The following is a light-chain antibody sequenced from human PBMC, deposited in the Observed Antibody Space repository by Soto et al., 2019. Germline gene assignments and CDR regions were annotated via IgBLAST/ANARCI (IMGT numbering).Light chain of an antibody. CDR3: QQHGTSPIT. J-gene: IGKJ5*01. Sequence: VLTQSPGTLSLSPGERATLSCRASQTVIRNYLAWHQQKPGQXPRLLVYGASSRATGIPDRFSGSGSGTDLTITISRLEPEDFEVYYCQQHGTSPITFGQGTRLEIK. CDR1: QTVIRNY. V-gene: IGKV3-20*01. CDR2: GAS.